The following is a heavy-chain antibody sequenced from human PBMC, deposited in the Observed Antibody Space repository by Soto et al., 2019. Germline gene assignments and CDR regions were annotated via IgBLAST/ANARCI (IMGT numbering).Heavy chain of an antibody. V-gene: IGHV4-31*03. Sequence: QVQLQESGPGLVKPSQTLSLTCTVSGGSISSGGYYWSWIRQHPGKGLEWIGDIYYSGSTYYNPSLKSRVTISVDTSKNQFALKLSSVTAADTAVYYCARDWGRDGCFDYWGQGTLVTVSS. CDR2: IYYSGST. J-gene: IGHJ4*02. CDR1: GGSISSGGYY. D-gene: IGHD3-16*01. CDR3: ARDWGRDGCFDY.